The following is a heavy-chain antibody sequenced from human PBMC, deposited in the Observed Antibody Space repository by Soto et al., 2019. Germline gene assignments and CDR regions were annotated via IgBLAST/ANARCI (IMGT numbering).Heavy chain of an antibody. J-gene: IGHJ4*02. CDR2: LSFDGMKE. CDR3: ARHPHNIVLMVYSNSPDY. V-gene: IGHV3-30*04. CDR1: GFTFSSYA. D-gene: IGHD2-8*01. Sequence: GGSLRLSCTASGFTFSSYAMHWVRQAPGKGLEWVAILSFDGMKEYYADSVKGRFTISRDNSGNTLYLQMNGLRAEDTAVYYCARHPHNIVLMVYSNSPDYWGQGTLVTVSS.